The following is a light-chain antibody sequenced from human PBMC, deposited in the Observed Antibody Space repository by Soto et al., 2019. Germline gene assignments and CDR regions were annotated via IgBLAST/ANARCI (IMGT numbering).Light chain of an antibody. CDR2: GAS. V-gene: IGKV3-15*01. CDR3: QEYNTWPWT. Sequence: ETLMTQSPATLSVSPGERATLSCRASQSVNNNLAWYQQKLGQAPRVLIYGASTRATGIPARCTGSGSGTEFILTITSLQYEDSSGYYCQEYNTWPWTFGQGTKVEF. CDR1: QSVNNN. J-gene: IGKJ1*01.